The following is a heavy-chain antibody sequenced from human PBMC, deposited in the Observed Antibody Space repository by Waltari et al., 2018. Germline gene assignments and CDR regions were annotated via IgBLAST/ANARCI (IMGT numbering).Heavy chain of an antibody. CDR3: ARVDSSGWYYVDY. D-gene: IGHD6-19*01. J-gene: IGHJ4*02. CDR2: SSRSISYI. V-gene: IGHV3-21*01. Sequence: EVQLVESGGGLVKPGGSLRLSCAASGFTFSSYSMNWVRQAPGKGLGGVVASSRSISYIYNAESVKGRVTISRDNAKNSRYLQMNSLRAEDTAVYYCARVDSSGWYYVDYWGQGTLVTVSS. CDR1: GFTFSSYS.